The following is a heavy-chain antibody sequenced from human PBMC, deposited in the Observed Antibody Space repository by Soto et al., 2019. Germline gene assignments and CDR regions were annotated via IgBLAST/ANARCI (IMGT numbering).Heavy chain of an antibody. CDR2: IYYRGST. CDR1: GGSTSSSSYY. D-gene: IGHD2-8*01. V-gene: IGHV4-39*01. CDR3: ARHNNGVGFDY. Sequence: SETLSLTCIVSGGSTSSSSYYWGWIRQPPGKGLEWIGSIYYRGSTFYNPSLKSRVTISVDTSKNQFSLKRGSVTAADTAVYFCARHNNGVGFDYWGQGTLVTVSS. J-gene: IGHJ4*02.